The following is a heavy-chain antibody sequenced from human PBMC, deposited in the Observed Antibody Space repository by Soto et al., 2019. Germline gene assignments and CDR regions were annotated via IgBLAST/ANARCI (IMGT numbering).Heavy chain of an antibody. CDR1: GGSISSGGYY. CDR3: ARGFDYRLGVDKDRFYY. D-gene: IGHD4-4*01. J-gene: IGHJ4*02. Sequence: QVQLQESGPGLVKPSQTLSLTCTVSGGSISSGGYYWSWIRQHPGKGLEWIGYIYYSGSTYYNPSLKSRVTISVDTSKNQFSLKLSSVTAADMAVYYCARGFDYRLGVDKDRFYYWGQGTLVTVSS. V-gene: IGHV4-31*03. CDR2: IYYSGST.